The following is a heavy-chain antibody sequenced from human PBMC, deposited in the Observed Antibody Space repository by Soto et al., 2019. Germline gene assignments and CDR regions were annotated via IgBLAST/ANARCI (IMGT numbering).Heavy chain of an antibody. CDR3: TKDQTGDGSGPFDY. D-gene: IGHD3-22*01. Sequence: PGGSLRLSCAASGFTFDDYAMHWVRQAPGKGLEWVSSITWKSDDIAYADSVKGRFTISRDNAKNSLYLQMNSLISEDTALYYCTKDQTGDGSGPFDYWGQGTLVTVSS. CDR1: GFTFDDYA. J-gene: IGHJ4*02. V-gene: IGHV3-9*01. CDR2: ITWKSDDI.